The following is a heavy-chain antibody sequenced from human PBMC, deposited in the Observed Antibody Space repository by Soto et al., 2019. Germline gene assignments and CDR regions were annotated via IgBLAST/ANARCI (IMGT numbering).Heavy chain of an antibody. CDR3: ARSLTPGISSDY. J-gene: IGHJ4*02. CDR2: INHSGST. Sequence: QVQLQQWGAGLLKPSETLSLTCAVYGGSFSGYYWSWIRQPPGKGLEWIGEINHSGSTNYNPSLNRRVTISVDTSKNQLSLKLSSVTAADTAVYYCARSLTPGISSDYWGQGTLVTVSS. CDR1: GGSFSGYY. V-gene: IGHV4-34*01. D-gene: IGHD6-6*01.